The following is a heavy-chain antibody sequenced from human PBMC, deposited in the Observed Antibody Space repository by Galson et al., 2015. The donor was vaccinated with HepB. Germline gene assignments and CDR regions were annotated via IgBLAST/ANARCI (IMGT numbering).Heavy chain of an antibody. J-gene: IGHJ3*02. CDR3: AKANGITMIVFADHDAFDI. CDR2: ISGSGGSS. D-gene: IGHD3-22*01. CDR1: GFSFRRFA. Sequence: SLRLSCAASGFSFRRFAMSWVRQAPGKGLEWVSGISGSGGSSFYADSVKGRFTISRDNSNNTLYLQMNSLRAEDTAVYYCAKANGITMIVFADHDAFDIWGQGTMVTVSS. V-gene: IGHV3-23*01.